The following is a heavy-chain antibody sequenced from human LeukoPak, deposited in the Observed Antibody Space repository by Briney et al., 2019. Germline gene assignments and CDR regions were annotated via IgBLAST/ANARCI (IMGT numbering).Heavy chain of an antibody. D-gene: IGHD6-19*01. Sequence: GGSLRLSCAASGFTFSSYSMNWVRQAPGKGLDWVSSISSSSSYIYYADSVKGRFTISRDNAKNSLYLQINSLRAEDTAVYYCARISSGWYDPFDYWGQGTLVTVSS. CDR3: ARISSGWYDPFDY. CDR1: GFTFSSYS. V-gene: IGHV3-21*01. J-gene: IGHJ4*02. CDR2: ISSSSSYI.